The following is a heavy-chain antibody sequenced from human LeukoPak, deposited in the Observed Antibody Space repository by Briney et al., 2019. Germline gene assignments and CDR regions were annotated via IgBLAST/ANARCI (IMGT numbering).Heavy chain of an antibody. Sequence: RSGGSLGLSCTASGFPFSNACMSWVRQAPGKGLEWVGRNKSKTDGGTTDYTATVKCRFTISRNDSKNTLYLQMNSLKTVDTVVYYCTTGPFDYYGSASYLANGMDVWGQGTTVTVSS. CDR1: GFPFSNAC. J-gene: IGHJ6*02. D-gene: IGHD3-10*01. CDR3: TTGPFDYYGSASYLANGMDV. V-gene: IGHV3-15*01. CDR2: NKSKTDGGTT.